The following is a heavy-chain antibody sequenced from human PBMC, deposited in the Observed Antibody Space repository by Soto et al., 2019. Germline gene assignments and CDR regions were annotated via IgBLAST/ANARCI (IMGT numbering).Heavy chain of an antibody. CDR1: GGSISSSSYY. J-gene: IGHJ4*02. CDR3: ARRPVEYYYGSGAPAGYFDY. CDR2: IYYSGST. Sequence: SETLSLTCTVSGGSISSSSYYWGWIRQPPGKGLEWIGSIYYSGSTYYNPSLKSRVTISVDTSKNQFSLKLSSVTAADTAVYYCARRPVEYYYGSGAPAGYFDYWGQGTLVTGSS. D-gene: IGHD3-10*01. V-gene: IGHV4-39*01.